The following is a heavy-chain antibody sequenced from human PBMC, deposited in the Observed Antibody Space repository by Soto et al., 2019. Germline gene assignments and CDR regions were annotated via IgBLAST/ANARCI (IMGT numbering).Heavy chain of an antibody. CDR3: ARESSLWEWLPGSPFYFFRKDV. J-gene: IGHJ6*01. CDR1: GFTFSLYS. CDR2: ISSSSTLM. D-gene: IGHD3-3*01. Sequence: PGGSLRLSCAASGFTFSLYSMNWVRQAPGKGLEWVSYISSSSTLMYYADSVKGRFTISRDNARNSLALQMDSLRDEDTAVYFSARESSLWEWLPGSPFYFFRKDVWGEGATVSVSS. V-gene: IGHV3-48*02.